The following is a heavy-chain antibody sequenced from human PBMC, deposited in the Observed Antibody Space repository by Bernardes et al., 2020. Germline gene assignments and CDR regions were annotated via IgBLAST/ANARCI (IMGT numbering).Heavy chain of an antibody. J-gene: IGHJ4*02. D-gene: IGHD3-3*01. V-gene: IGHV3-21*01. CDR2: ISSSSYI. CDR3: ARDRERFLEWFVFDY. Sequence: GGSPRLSNASSGFTSRSYSINWVLPSPGKGLEWVSSISSSSYIYYADSVKGRFTISRDNAKNSLYLQMNSLRAEDTAVYYCARDRERFLEWFVFDYWGQGTLVTVSS. CDR1: GFTSRSYS.